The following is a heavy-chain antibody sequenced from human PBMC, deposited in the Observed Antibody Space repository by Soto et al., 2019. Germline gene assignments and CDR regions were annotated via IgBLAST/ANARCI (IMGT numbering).Heavy chain of an antibody. V-gene: IGHV1-69*06. D-gene: IGHD3-3*01. CDR1: GGTFFCHV. Sequence: QVQLVQSGAEVKKPGSSVKVSCKASGGTFFCHVIIWVRQAPGQGLQWMGGSIPIFGAANYAQKFQGRVTIIGENTTGTAYMEVSSLRSEDTAVYYCARGPTTIFGVVIIGCILILRNERLGPRGQGTTVTVSS. CDR2: SIPIFGAA. CDR3: ARGPTTIFGVVIIGCILILRNERLGP. J-gene: IGHJ6*02.